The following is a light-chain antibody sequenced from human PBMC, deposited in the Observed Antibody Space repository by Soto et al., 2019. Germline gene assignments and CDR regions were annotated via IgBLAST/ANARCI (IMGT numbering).Light chain of an antibody. CDR2: DAS. Sequence: EIVLTQSPATLSLSPGERVTLSCRASQSVSSYLAWYQQQPGQAPKLLIYDASKRATGIPARFSGSGSGTDFTLTISSLEPEDFAVYYCQQRSNFMYTFGQGTKVDIK. V-gene: IGKV3-11*01. CDR1: QSVSSY. CDR3: QQRSNFMYT. J-gene: IGKJ2*01.